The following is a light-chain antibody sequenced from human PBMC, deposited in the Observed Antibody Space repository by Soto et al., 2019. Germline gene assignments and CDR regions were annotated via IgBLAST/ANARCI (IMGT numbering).Light chain of an antibody. Sequence: ETVMTQSPVTLSVSPGETVTLSCRASQSVSSNLAWYQQRPGQAPRLLIFGASTRATGIPARFSGSGSGTEFTLTISSLQSEDFAVYCCQQYNNWLTFGQGTKVEVK. V-gene: IGKV3-15*01. CDR3: QQYNNWLT. CDR2: GAS. J-gene: IGKJ1*01. CDR1: QSVSSN.